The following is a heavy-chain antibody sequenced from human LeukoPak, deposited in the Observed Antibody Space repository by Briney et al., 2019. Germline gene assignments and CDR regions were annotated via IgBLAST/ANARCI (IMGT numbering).Heavy chain of an antibody. CDR3: ARDGIAARLGLDY. CDR2: IIPIFGTA. Sequence: GASVKVSCTASGGTFSSYAISWVRQAPGQGLEWMGGIIPIFGTANYAQKFQGRVTITTDESTSTAYMELSSLRSEDTAVYYCARDGIAARLGLDYWGQGTLVTVSS. D-gene: IGHD6-6*01. J-gene: IGHJ4*02. CDR1: GGTFSSYA. V-gene: IGHV1-69*05.